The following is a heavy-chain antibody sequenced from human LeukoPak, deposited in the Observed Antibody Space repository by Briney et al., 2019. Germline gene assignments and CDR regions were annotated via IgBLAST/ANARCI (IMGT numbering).Heavy chain of an antibody. D-gene: IGHD4-17*01. CDR2: ISSSSSYT. CDR3: ARSYDYGDYGLTWFDP. CDR1: GFTFSDYY. Sequence: GGSLRLSCAASGFTFSDYYMSWIRQAPGKGLEWVSYISSSSSYTNYADSVKGRFTISRDNAKNSLHLQMNSLRAEDTAVYYCARSYDYGDYGLTWFDPWGQGTLVTVSS. V-gene: IGHV3-11*06. J-gene: IGHJ5*02.